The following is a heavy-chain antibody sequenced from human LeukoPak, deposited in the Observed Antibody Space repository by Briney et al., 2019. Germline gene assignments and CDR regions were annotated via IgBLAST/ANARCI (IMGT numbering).Heavy chain of an antibody. V-gene: IGHV4-59*08. D-gene: IGHD6-13*01. CDR2: IYYSGST. CDR3: ARQVYVAAAGKTYYFDY. CDR1: GGSFSGYY. Sequence: SETLSLTCAVYGGSFSGYYWSWIRQPPGKGLEWIGYIYYSGSTNYNPSLKSRVTISVDTSKNQFSLKLSSVTAADTAVYYCARQVYVAAAGKTYYFDYWGQGTLVTVSS. J-gene: IGHJ4*02.